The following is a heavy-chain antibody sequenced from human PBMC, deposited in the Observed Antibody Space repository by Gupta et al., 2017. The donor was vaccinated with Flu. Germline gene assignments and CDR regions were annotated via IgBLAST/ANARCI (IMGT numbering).Heavy chain of an antibody. V-gene: IGHV4-31*03. D-gene: IGHD2-15*01. CDR1: GRSITSGGYY. J-gene: IGHJ6*02. CDR2: IYYSGST. CDR3: ACSLVAAGYGMDV. Sequence: QVQLQESGPVLVKPSQTLSLTCTVSGRSITSGGYYLRWIRQHPGKGLEWIGYIYYSGSTYYNPSLKSRVTISVDTSKNQFSLKLSSVTAADTAVYYCACSLVAAGYGMDVWGQGTTVTVSS.